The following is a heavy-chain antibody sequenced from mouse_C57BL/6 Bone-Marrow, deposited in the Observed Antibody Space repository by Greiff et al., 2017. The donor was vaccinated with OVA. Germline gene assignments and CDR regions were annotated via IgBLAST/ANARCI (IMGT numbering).Heavy chain of an antibody. V-gene: IGHV14-4*01. CDR1: GFNIKDDY. CDR2: IDPENGDT. CDR3: TTVAHATIAY. J-gene: IGHJ3*01. D-gene: IGHD3-2*02. Sequence: VQLKQSGAELVRPGASVKLSCTASGFNIKDDYMHWVKQRPEQGLEWIGGIDPENGDTDYDSKFQGKATITADTSYNTAYLQLSSLTSEDTAFYYCTTVAHATIAYWGQGTLVTVSA.